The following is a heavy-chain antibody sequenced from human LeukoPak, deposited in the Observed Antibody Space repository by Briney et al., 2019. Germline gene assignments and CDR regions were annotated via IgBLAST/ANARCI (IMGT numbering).Heavy chain of an antibody. CDR3: ALAPNSNWFDF. D-gene: IGHD2-8*01. CDR2: IHYSGSS. Sequence: SETLSLTCTVSGDSTSNFYWIWIRQSPGKGLEWIGNIHYSGSSVYNPSLKSRVTISIDTSRRQFFLKLNSVTAADTAVYFCALAPNSNWFDFWGPGTLVTVSS. V-gene: IGHV4-59*03. CDR1: GDSTSNFY. J-gene: IGHJ5*01.